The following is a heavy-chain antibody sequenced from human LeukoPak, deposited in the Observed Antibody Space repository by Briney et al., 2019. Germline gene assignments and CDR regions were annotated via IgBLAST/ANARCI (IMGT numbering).Heavy chain of an antibody. V-gene: IGHV3-9*01. CDR3: AREPNSGSYFFDY. CDR2: ISWNGGSI. Sequence: GGSLRLSCAASGFTFDDYAMHWVRQAPGKGLEWVSGISWNGGSIDYADSVKGRFTISRDNSKNTLYLQMNSLRAEDTAVYYCAREPNSGSYFFDYWGQGTLVTVSS. D-gene: IGHD1-26*01. CDR1: GFTFDDYA. J-gene: IGHJ4*02.